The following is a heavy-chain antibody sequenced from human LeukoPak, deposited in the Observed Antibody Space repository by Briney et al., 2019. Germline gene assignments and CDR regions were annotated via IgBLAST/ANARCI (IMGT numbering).Heavy chain of an antibody. V-gene: IGHV3-30*03. CDR2: ISKDGSEI. CDR3: ARIYGGNSYYFDC. Sequence: GGSLRLSCEASGFIFSTYGMHWVRQAPGKGLEWVAAISKDGSEIYYVDSVKGRFTISRDNAKNSLYLQMNSLRAEDTAVYYCARIYGGNSYYFDCWGQGTLVTVSS. J-gene: IGHJ4*02. D-gene: IGHD4-23*01. CDR1: GFIFSTYG.